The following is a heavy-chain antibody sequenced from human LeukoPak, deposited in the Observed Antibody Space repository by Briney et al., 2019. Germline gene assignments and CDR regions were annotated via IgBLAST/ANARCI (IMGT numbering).Heavy chain of an antibody. CDR1: GYTFTSNH. CDR2: INPSGDST. J-gene: IGHJ5*02. V-gene: IGHV1-46*01. D-gene: IGHD6-13*01. CDR3: AKLAASETGEGS. Sequence: ASVKVSCKASGYTFTSNHIHCVRQAPGQGLEWMGVINPSGDSTSDAQKFQGRVTMTRDTSTSTVYMELSSLRSEDTAIYYCAKLAASETGEGSWGQGTLVTVSS.